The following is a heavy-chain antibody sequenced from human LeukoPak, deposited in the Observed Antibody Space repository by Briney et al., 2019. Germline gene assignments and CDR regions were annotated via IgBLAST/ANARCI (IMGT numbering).Heavy chain of an antibody. J-gene: IGHJ4*02. CDR3: ARDGPLVAAAGTNWDY. CDR1: GGSISSSSYY. Sequence: SEALCLTCTDSGGSISSSSYYWGWISQPPGKGLESIGSIDYSGRTYYNPSLRSRVTISVDTSKNQCSLKLSSVTAADTAVYYCARDGPLVAAAGTNWDYWGQGTLVTVSS. D-gene: IGHD6-13*01. CDR2: IDYSGRT. V-gene: IGHV4-39*07.